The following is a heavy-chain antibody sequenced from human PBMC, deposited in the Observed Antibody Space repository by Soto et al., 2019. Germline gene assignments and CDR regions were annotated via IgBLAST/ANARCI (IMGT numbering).Heavy chain of an antibody. CDR2: IYYTGTT. CDR1: GGSISSSGYY. J-gene: IGHJ5*01. V-gene: IGHV4-61*05. CDR3: ARLGGFYQSLDS. D-gene: IGHD3-22*01. Sequence: SETLSLTCTVSGGSISSSGYYWSWIRQPPGKGLEWIGYIYYTGTTTYNPSIKSRVTISVDSSKNQFSLNLTSVSAADTAVYYCARLGGFYQSLDSWGQGTLVTVSS.